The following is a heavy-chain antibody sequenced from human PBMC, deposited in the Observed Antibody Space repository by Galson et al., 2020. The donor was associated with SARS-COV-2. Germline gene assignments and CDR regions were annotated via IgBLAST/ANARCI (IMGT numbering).Heavy chain of an antibody. J-gene: IGHJ3*02. CDR1: GGSVSSGSYY. CDR2: IYYSGST. Sequence: SETLSLTCTVSGGSVSSGSYYWSWIRQPPGTGLEWIGYIYYSGSTTYNPSLKSRVTISVDTSKNQFSLKLSAVTAADTAVYYCARGLYYYDSSGSARLDAFDIWGQGTMVTVSS. V-gene: IGHV4-61*01. CDR3: ARGLYYYDSSGSARLDAFDI. D-gene: IGHD3-22*01.